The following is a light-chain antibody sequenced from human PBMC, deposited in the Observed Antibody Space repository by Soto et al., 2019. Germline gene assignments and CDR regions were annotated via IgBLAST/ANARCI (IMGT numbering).Light chain of an antibody. CDR1: SSDVGGYNY. J-gene: IGLJ2*01. Sequence: QSALTQPPSASGSPGQSVTISCTGTSSDVGGYNYVSWYQQHPGKAPQLMMYDVSKRPSGVPDRFSGSKSGHTASLTVSGLQAEDEADYSCYSYSGSNVVFGGGTKHTVL. V-gene: IGLV2-8*01. CDR3: YSYSGSNVV. CDR2: DVS.